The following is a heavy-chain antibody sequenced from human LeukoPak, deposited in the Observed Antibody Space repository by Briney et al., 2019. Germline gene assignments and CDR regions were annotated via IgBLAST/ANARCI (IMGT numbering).Heavy chain of an antibody. CDR1: GFTFNNYG. J-gene: IGHJ4*02. CDR2: ISYDGSNE. V-gene: IGHV3-30*18. CDR3: AKDMDCSSINCHSTNYFDY. D-gene: IGHD2-2*01. Sequence: GRSLRLSCVASGFTFNNYGMHWVRQAPGKGLEWVVVISYDGSNEYYGDSVKGRFTISRENSENTLYLQMNSLGAEDTAVYYCAKDMDCSSINCHSTNYFDYWGQGTPVTVSS.